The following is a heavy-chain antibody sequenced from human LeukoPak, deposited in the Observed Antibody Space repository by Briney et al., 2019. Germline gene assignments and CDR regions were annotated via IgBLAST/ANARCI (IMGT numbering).Heavy chain of an antibody. CDR1: GYTFTSYY. CDR3: ARSYGGNDALDI. J-gene: IGHJ3*02. V-gene: IGHV1-46*01. D-gene: IGHD4-23*01. Sequence: ASVKVSCKASGYTFTSYYMHWVRQAPGQGLEWMGIINPSGGSASYAQKFQGRVTMTRDTSTSTVYMELSSLRSEDTAVYYCARSYGGNDALDIWGQGTVVTVSS. CDR2: INPSGGSA.